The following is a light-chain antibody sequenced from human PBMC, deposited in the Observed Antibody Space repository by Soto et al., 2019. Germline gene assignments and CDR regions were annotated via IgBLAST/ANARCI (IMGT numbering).Light chain of an antibody. CDR2: GAS. CDR1: QSVSSN. CDR3: QQYNNWPLLT. J-gene: IGKJ4*01. Sequence: ESVLTQSPDTMSLSAGERATLSCSASQSVSSNLAWYQQKPGQAPRLLIYGASTRATGIPARFSGSGSGTEFTLTISSLQSEDFAVYYCQQYNNWPLLTFGGGTNVDIK. V-gene: IGKV3D-15*01.